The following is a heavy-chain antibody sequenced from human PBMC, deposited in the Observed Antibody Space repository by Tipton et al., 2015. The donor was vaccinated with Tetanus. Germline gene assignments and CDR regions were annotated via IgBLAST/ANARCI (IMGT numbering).Heavy chain of an antibody. CDR1: GFNFDDYA. D-gene: IGHD3-9*01. CDR3: EKDLGVGCVPGYGTQYGMDV. V-gene: IGHV3-9*01. Sequence: SLRLSCVVSGFNFDDYAMHWVRQVPGKGLQWVPAITWDSRLIAYADSVKGRFTMSRDNAKNSLYLQMNSLRAEDTALYYCEKDLGVGCVPGYGTQYGMDVWGQGTSVTVS. CDR2: ITWDSRLI. J-gene: IGHJ6*02.